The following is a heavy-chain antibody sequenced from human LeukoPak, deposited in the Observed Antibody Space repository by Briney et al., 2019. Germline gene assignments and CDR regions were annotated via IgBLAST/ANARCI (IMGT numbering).Heavy chain of an antibody. V-gene: IGHV3-23*01. J-gene: IGHJ2*01. CDR2: ISGSGGST. CDR3: AKVGIRISLIVVVFTTADDWYFDL. D-gene: IGHD3-22*01. Sequence: GGSLRLSCAASGFTFSSYAMSWVRQAPGKGLEWVSAISGSGGSTYYADSVKGRFTISRGNSKNTLYLQMNSLRAEDTAVYYCAKVGIRISLIVVVFTTADDWYFDLWGRGTLVTVSS. CDR1: GFTFSSYA.